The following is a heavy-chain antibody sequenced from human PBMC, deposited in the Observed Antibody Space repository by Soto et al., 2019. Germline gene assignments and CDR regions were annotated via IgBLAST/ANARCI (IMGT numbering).Heavy chain of an antibody. Sequence: SETLSLTCTVSGDSIRSGNHYWSWIRQPPGKGLEWIGYIYYSGSTYYSPSLKSRVTISVDTSKNQFSLKLSSVTAADTAVYYCARGIGYCSSINCYSSRRLRFDSWGQGTLVTVSS. V-gene: IGHV4-30-4*01. J-gene: IGHJ4*02. CDR3: ARGIGYCSSINCYSSRRLRFDS. CDR1: GDSIRSGNHY. D-gene: IGHD2-2*01. CDR2: IYYSGST.